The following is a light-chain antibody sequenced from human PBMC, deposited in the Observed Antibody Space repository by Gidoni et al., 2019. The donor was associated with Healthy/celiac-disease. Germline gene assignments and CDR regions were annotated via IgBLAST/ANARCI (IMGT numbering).Light chain of an antibody. Sequence: DSQMTQSPSSLSASVGDRVTITCQASQAISNYLNWYQQKPGKAPKLLIYDSSNLETGVPSRFSGSGSGTDFPFTISSLQPEDIATYYCQQYDNLPPYSFGQGTKLEIK. V-gene: IGKV1-33*01. CDR2: DSS. CDR1: QAISNY. J-gene: IGKJ2*03. CDR3: QQYDNLPPYS.